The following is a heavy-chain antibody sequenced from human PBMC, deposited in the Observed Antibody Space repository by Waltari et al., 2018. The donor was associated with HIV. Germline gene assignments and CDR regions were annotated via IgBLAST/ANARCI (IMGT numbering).Heavy chain of an antibody. D-gene: IGHD1-26*01. CDR2: VYHTGNT. V-gene: IGHV4-39*01. CDR3: ARQPSAWDI. J-gene: IGHJ4*02. Sequence: QLQESGPGMVKPSETLYPTCTVPGGSISSSSFFWGWIRQAPWKGLEWIGSVYHTGNTFYNPSLKSRVSMFIDRATNQFSLRLTSVTAADTGIYYCARQPSAWDIWGQGMLVSVSS. CDR1: GGSISSSSFF.